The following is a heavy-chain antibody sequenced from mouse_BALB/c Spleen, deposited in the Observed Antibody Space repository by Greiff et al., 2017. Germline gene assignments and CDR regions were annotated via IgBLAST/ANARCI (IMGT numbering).Heavy chain of an antibody. D-gene: IGHD3-3*01. J-gene: IGHJ3*01. CDR3: AREESYWFAY. Sequence: VQLQQSGPELMKPGASVKISCKASGYSFTSYYMHWVKQSHGKSLEWIGYIDPFNGGTSYNQKFKGKATLTVDKSSSTAYMHLSSLTSEDSAVYYCAREESYWFAYWGQGTLVTVSA. CDR2: IDPFNGGT. V-gene: IGHV1S135*01. CDR1: GYSFTSYY.